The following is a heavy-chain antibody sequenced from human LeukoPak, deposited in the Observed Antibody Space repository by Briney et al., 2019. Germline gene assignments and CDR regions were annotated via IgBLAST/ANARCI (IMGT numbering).Heavy chain of an antibody. V-gene: IGHV2-5*02. D-gene: IGHD3-9*01. CDR3: AHLNYDILTGYYGEYFQH. CDR1: GFSLSTSGVG. J-gene: IGHJ1*01. CDR2: IYWDDDK. Sequence: KESGPTLVKPTQTLTLTCTFSGFSLSTSGVGVGWIRQPPGKALEWLALIYWDDDKRYSPSLKSRLTITKDTSKNQVVLTMTNMVPVDTATYYGAHLNYDILTGYYGEYFQHWGQGTLVTVSS.